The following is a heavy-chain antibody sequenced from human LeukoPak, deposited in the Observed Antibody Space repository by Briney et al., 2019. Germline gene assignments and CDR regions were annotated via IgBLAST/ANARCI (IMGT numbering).Heavy chain of an antibody. Sequence: SETLSLTCTVSGGSISSGDYYWSWIRQPPGKGLEWIGYIYYSGSTYYNPSLKSRVTISVDTSKNQFSLKLSSVTAADTAVYYCARVGRSGAFDIWGQGTMVTVSS. J-gene: IGHJ3*02. V-gene: IGHV4-30-4*02. D-gene: IGHD3-10*01. CDR2: IYYSGST. CDR3: ARVGRSGAFDI. CDR1: GGSISSGDYY.